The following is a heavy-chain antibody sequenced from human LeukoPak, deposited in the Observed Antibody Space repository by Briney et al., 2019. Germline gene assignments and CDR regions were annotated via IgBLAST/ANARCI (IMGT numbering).Heavy chain of an antibody. CDR2: ISGSGGGT. CDR3: AKNRYQLLPIFDY. V-gene: IGHV3-23*01. J-gene: IGHJ4*02. CDR1: GFTFSDYQ. Sequence: PGGSLRLSCAASGFTFSDYQMSWIRQAPGKGLEWVSAISGSGGGTFYADSVKGRFTISRDKSKDTLYLQMSSLRAEDTAVYYCAKNRYQLLPIFDYWGQGTLVTVSS. D-gene: IGHD2-2*01.